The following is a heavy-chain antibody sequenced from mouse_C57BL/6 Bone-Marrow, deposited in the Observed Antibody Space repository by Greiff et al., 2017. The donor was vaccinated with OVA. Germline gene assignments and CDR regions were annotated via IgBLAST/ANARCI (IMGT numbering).Heavy chain of an antibody. J-gene: IGHJ1*03. V-gene: IGHV1-15*01. CDR3: TRSDGYWYFDV. CDR1: GYTFTDYE. CDR2: IDPETGGT. Sequence: VKLQQSGAELVRPGASVTLSCKASGYTFTDYEMHWVKQTPVHGLEWIGAIDPETGGTAYNQKFKGKAILTADKSSSTAYMELRSLTSEDSAVYYCTRSDGYWYFDVWGTGTTVTVSS. D-gene: IGHD2-3*01.